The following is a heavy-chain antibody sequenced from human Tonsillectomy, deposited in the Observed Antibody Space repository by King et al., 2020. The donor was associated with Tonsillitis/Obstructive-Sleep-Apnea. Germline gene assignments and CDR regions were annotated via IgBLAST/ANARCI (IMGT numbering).Heavy chain of an antibody. V-gene: IGHV3-64D*06. CDR1: GFSFSSYT. D-gene: IGHD3/OR15-3a*01. CDR2: ISSDGGTT. J-gene: IGHJ4*02. CDR3: VKDLVDDFWTGHSFDY. Sequence: VQLVESGGGLVQPGGSLRLSCSASGFSFSSYTMHWVRQAPGKGLEYVSAISSDGGTTYYADSVKGRFTISRDNSKNTLYLQMSSLRAEDTAVYYCVKDLVDDFWTGHSFDYWGQGTLVTVSS.